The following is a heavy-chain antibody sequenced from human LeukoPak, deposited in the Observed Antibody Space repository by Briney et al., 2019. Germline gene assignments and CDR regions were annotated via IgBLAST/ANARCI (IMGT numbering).Heavy chain of an antibody. CDR2: FFLKGST. Sequence: PSQTLSLTCTVSGYSITSAYYWGWIRQPPGKGLEWIGSFFLKGSTHYNPSLKSRVTISVDTSKNQFSLKLSSVTAADTAVYYCASPFGYYDSSGYWDYWGQGTLVTVSS. CDR3: ASPFGYYDSSGYWDY. D-gene: IGHD3-22*01. CDR1: GYSITSAYY. V-gene: IGHV4-38-2*02. J-gene: IGHJ4*02.